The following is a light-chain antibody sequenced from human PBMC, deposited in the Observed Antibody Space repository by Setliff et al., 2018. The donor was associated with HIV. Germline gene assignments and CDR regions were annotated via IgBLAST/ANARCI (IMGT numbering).Light chain of an antibody. Sequence: QSVLTQSASVSGSLGQSITISCSGISSDIGAYNYVSWYQQHPVKAPRLIIYDVSNRPSGVSNRFSGSKSGNTASLTISGLQAEDEADYYCSSYTSRRTPVFGTGTKVTVL. CDR2: DVS. J-gene: IGLJ1*01. CDR1: SSDIGAYNY. V-gene: IGLV2-14*03. CDR3: SSYTSRRTPV.